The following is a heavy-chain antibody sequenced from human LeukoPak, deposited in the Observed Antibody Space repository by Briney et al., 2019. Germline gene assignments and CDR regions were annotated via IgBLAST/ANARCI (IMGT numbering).Heavy chain of an antibody. CDR1: GYTFTSYG. CDR3: AIDGAAGWFGELLSWFDP. Sequence: ASVKVSCKASGYTFTSYGITWVRQAPGQGLEWMGWISAYNGNTNYAQKLQGRVTMTTDTSTSTAYMELRSLRSDDTAVYYCAIDGAAGWFGELLSWFDPWGQGTLVTVSS. CDR2: ISAYNGNT. D-gene: IGHD3-10*01. V-gene: IGHV1-18*01. J-gene: IGHJ5*02.